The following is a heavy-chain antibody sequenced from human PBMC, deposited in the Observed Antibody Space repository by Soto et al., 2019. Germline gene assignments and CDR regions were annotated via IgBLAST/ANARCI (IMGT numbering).Heavy chain of an antibody. J-gene: IGHJ5*02. Sequence: EVQLLESGGGLVQPGGSLILSCAASGFTFNNYAMSWVRKTPGKGLEYVSTILGSGGNTFYADSVKGRFTISRDNSKDTLFLQMSSLRVEDTVIYYCGKGDRNSGLDPWGQGTLVIVSS. V-gene: IGHV3-23*01. CDR2: ILGSGGNT. CDR1: GFTFNNYA. CDR3: GKGDRNSGLDP. D-gene: IGHD3-10*01.